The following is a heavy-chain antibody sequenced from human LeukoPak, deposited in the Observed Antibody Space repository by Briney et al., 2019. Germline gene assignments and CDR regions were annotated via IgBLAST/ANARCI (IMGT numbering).Heavy chain of an antibody. V-gene: IGHV4-34*01. Sequence: PSETLSLTCAVYGESFNNYYWTWIRQSPRKGLEWIGEINHSGSTNYNPSLKSRVTISVDPSKNQFSLKLTSVIAADTALYYCARAGWFGELYGPLDFWGQGTLVTVSS. CDR1: GESFNNYY. J-gene: IGHJ4*02. CDR2: INHSGST. CDR3: ARAGWFGELYGPLDF. D-gene: IGHD3-10*01.